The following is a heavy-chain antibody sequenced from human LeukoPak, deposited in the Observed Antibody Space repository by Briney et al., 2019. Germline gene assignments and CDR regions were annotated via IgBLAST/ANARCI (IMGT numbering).Heavy chain of an antibody. CDR2: INHSGST. Sequence: SETLSLTCAVYGVSFSGYYWSWIRQPPGKGLEWIGEINHSGSTNYNPSLKSRVTISVDTSKNQFSLKLSSVTAADTAVYYCASTKGYCSGGSCYARTKFNWFDPWGQGTLVTVSS. D-gene: IGHD2-15*01. CDR3: ASTKGYCSGGSCYARTKFNWFDP. CDR1: GVSFSGYY. V-gene: IGHV4-34*01. J-gene: IGHJ5*02.